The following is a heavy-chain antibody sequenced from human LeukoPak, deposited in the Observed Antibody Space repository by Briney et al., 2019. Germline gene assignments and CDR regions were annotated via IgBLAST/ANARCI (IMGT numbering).Heavy chain of an antibody. CDR3: ARSRRVVVPSTLNSADDYYYYMDV. CDR2: INTNTGNP. V-gene: IGHV7-4-1*02. Sequence: ASVKVSCKASGYTFTYYGLNWVRQAPGQGLECLGGINTNTGNPTYGQGFAGRFVFSFDTSVSTAYLEISSLKAEDTAIYYCARSRRVVVPSTLNSADDYYYYMDVWGKGTTVTISS. D-gene: IGHD2-15*01. CDR1: GYTFTYYG. J-gene: IGHJ6*03.